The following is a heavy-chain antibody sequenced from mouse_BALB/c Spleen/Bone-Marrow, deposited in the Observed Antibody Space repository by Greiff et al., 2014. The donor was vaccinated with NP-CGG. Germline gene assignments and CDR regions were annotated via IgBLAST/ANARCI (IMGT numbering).Heavy chain of an antibody. CDR2: IDPSDSYT. Sequence: QVQLQQSGAELVKPGASVKMSCKASGYTFTSYWMHWVRQRPGQGLEWIGVIDPSDSYTSYIQKFKGKATLTVDTSSSAAYMQLSSRTSEDSAVYYCTRDAMDYWGQGTSVTVSS. V-gene: IGHV1S127*01. J-gene: IGHJ4*01. CDR3: TRDAMDY. CDR1: GYTFTSYW.